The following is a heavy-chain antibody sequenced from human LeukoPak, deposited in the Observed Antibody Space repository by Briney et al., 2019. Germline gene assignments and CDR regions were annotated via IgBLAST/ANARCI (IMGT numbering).Heavy chain of an antibody. J-gene: IGHJ4*02. V-gene: IGHV1-69*05. D-gene: IGHD6-13*01. CDR1: GGTFSSYA. CDR3: ARDGLIGDSSSWYYFDY. Sequence: SVKVSCKASGGTFSSYAISWVRQAPGQGLEWMGGIIPIFGTANYAQKFQGRVTITTDESTSTAYMELSSLRSEDTAVYYCARDGLIGDSSSWYYFDYWGQGTLVTVSS. CDR2: IIPIFGTA.